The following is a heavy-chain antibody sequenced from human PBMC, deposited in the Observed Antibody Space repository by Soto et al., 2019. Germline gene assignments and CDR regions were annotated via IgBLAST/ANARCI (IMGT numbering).Heavy chain of an antibody. Sequence: GGSLRLSCAASGFTVSSNYMSWVRQAPGKGLEWVSVIYSGGSTYYADSVKGRFTISRDNSKNTLYLQMNSLRAEDTAVYYCARDVKSGLVFDYWGQGTLVTVSS. CDR1: GFTVSSNY. J-gene: IGHJ4*02. CDR2: IYSGGST. D-gene: IGHD3-10*01. CDR3: ARDVKSGLVFDY. V-gene: IGHV3-53*01.